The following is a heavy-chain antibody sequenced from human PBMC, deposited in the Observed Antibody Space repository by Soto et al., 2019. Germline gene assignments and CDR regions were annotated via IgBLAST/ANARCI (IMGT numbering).Heavy chain of an antibody. CDR3: ARSLPGTYGAFDL. CDR2: ISGDGSST. CDR1: EFTFRSNW. V-gene: IGHV3-74*01. J-gene: IGHJ3*01. Sequence: EVQLVDSGGGLVQPGGSLRLSCAASEFTFRSNWMHWVRQSPGKGLVWVSRISGDGSSTNYADSVKGRFTISRDNAKNTVYLQIDSLRAEDTAVYYCARSLPGTYGAFDLWGQGTMVTVSP. D-gene: IGHD1-7*01.